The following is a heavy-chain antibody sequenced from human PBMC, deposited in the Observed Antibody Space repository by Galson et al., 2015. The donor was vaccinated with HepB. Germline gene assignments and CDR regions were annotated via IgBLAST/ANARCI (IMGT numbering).Heavy chain of an antibody. V-gene: IGHV3-23*01. CDR1: GFTVSSYA. J-gene: IGHJ6*02. CDR3: AKKSVTGTTLYYYYYGMDV. D-gene: IGHD1-20*01. Sequence: SLRLSCAASGFTVSSYAMSWVRQDPGKGLEWVSAISGSGGSTYYADSVKGRFNISRDNSKHTLYLQMNSLRAEDTAVYYCAKKSVTGTTLYYYYYGMDVWGQGTTVTVSS. CDR2: ISGSGGST.